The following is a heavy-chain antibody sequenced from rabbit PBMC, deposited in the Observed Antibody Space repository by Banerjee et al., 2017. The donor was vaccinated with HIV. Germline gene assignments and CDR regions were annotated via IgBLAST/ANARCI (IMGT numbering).Heavy chain of an antibody. CDR3: ARGDDGYGYINL. CDR1: GFSLSSSYW. V-gene: IGHV1S45*01. D-gene: IGHD6-1*01. J-gene: IGHJ4*01. CDR2: INGGDYGTT. Sequence: EESGGDLVKPGGTLTLTCTVSGFSLSSSYWIWWVRQAPGKGLEWIACINGGDYGTTYYANWAKGRFTISKTSSTTVTLQMTSLTAADTATYFCARGDDGYGYINLWGQGTLVTVS.